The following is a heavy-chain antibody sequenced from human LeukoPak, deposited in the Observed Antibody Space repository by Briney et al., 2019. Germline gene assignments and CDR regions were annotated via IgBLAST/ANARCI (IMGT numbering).Heavy chain of an antibody. Sequence: SQTLSLTCTVSGGSISSGSYYWSWIRQPAGKGLEWIGRIYTSGSTNYNPSLKSRVTISVDTSKNQFSLKLNSVTAADTAVYYCARVSEWELLRPNYYFDYWGQGTLVTVSS. CDR2: IYTSGST. CDR3: ARVSEWELLRPNYYFDY. CDR1: GGSISSGSYY. D-gene: IGHD1-26*01. V-gene: IGHV4-61*02. J-gene: IGHJ4*02.